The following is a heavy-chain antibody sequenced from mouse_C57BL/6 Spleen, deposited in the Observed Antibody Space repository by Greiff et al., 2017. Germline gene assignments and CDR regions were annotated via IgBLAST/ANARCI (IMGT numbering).Heavy chain of an antibody. CDR3: ARWGDISRSPRRRAMDY. V-gene: IGHV1-9*01. CDR2: ILPGSGST. Sequence: QVQLQQSGAELMKPGASVKLSCKATGYTFTGYWIEWVKQRPGHGLEWIGEILPGSGSTNYNEKFKGKATITADTSSNTAYMQLSSLTTEDSAIYYCARWGDISRSPRRRAMDYWGQGTSVTVSS. D-gene: IGHD3-2*01. J-gene: IGHJ4*01. CDR1: GYTFTGYW.